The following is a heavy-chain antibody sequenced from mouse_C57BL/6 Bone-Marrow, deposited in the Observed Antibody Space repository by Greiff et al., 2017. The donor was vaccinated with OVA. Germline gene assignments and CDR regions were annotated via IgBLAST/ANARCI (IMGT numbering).Heavy chain of an antibody. V-gene: IGHV5-6*01. CDR1: GFTFSSYG. CDR2: ISSGGSYT. D-gene: IGHD2-5*01. CDR3: ARLRYSNYVAY. Sequence: EVKLVESGGDLVKPGGSLKLSCAASGFTFSSYGMSWVRQTPDQRLEWVATISSGGSYTYYPASVKGRFPISRDNAKNTLYLQMSSLKSEYTAMYYCARLRYSNYVAYWGQGTLVTVSA. J-gene: IGHJ3*01.